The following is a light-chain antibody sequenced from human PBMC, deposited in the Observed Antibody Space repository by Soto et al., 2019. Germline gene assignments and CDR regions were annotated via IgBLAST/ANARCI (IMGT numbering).Light chain of an antibody. CDR2: ENN. V-gene: IGLV6-57*04. Sequence: NFMLTQPHSVSESPGKTVTISCTRSSGSIGNNYMQWYRQRPGSAPTTVIFENNQRPSGVPDRFSGSTDGSSNSASLTISGLQTEDEADYYCQSYDSSFVVFGGGTKLTVL. CDR1: SGSIGNNY. J-gene: IGLJ2*01. CDR3: QSYDSSFVV.